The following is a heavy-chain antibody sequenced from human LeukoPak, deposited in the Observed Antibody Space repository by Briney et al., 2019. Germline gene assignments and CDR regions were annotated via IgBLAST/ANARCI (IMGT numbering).Heavy chain of an antibody. V-gene: IGHV3-21*01. Sequence: GGSLRLSCAASGFTFNSYAMYWVRQAPGKGLDWVSSISKSSSYIYYADSVKGRFTISRDSAKNSLYLQMSSLRAEDTAVYYCARVRCSSTSCPAAGYYFDYWGQGTLVTVSS. CDR3: ARVRCSSTSCPAAGYYFDY. D-gene: IGHD2-2*01. J-gene: IGHJ4*02. CDR2: ISKSSSYI. CDR1: GFTFNSYA.